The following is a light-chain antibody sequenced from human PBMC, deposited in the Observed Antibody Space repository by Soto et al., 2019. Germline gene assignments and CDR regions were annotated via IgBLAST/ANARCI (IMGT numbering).Light chain of an antibody. V-gene: IGKV3-15*01. J-gene: IGKJ3*01. Sequence: EIVMTQSPATLSVSPGERATLSSRASQSVSSILAWYQQKPGQAPRLLIYGASTRATGIPARFSGSGSGTEFTLTISSLQSEDFAVYYCQQYNNWPPFTFGPGTKVDI. CDR1: QSVSSI. CDR2: GAS. CDR3: QQYNNWPPFT.